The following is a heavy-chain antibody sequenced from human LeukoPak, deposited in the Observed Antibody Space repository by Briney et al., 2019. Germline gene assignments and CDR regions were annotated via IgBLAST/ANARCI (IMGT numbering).Heavy chain of an antibody. CDR2: VNPSGGST. V-gene: IGHV1-46*01. D-gene: IGHD6-13*01. CDR3: ARGAPPYSSSWYPLDY. CDR1: GYTFTSYY. Sequence: ASVKVSCKASGYTFTSYYMHWVRQAPGQGLEWMGIVNPSGGSTNYAQKFQGRVTMTRDTSTSTVYMELSSLRSEDTAVYYCARGAPPYSSSWYPLDYWGQGTLVTVSS. J-gene: IGHJ4*02.